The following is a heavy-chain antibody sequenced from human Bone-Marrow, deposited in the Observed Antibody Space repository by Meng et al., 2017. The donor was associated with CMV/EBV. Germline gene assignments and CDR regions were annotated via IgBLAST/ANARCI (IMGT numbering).Heavy chain of an antibody. V-gene: IGHV3-21*01. CDR3: ARATSMGYSYGFDAFDI. J-gene: IGHJ3*02. CDR1: GFTFSSYS. D-gene: IGHD5-18*01. Sequence: GESLKISCAASGFTFSSYSMNWVRQAPGKGLEWVSSISSSSSYIYYADSVKGRFTISRDNAKNSLYLQMNSLRAEDTAVYYCARATSMGYSYGFDAFDIWGQGTMVPVSS. CDR2: ISSSSSYI.